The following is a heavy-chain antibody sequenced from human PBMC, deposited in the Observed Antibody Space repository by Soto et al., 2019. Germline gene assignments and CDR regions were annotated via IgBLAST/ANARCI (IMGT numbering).Heavy chain of an antibody. J-gene: IGHJ2*01. CDR2: ISGSGGST. CDR1: GFTFSSYA. Sequence: EVQLLESGGGLVQPGGSLRLSCAASGFTFSSYAMSWVRQAPGKGLEWVSAISGSGGSTYYADSVKGRFTISRDNSKNTLYLQMNSLRAEDMAVYYCAKDRGQWLTPDWYFDLWGRGTLVTVSS. CDR3: AKDRGQWLTPDWYFDL. D-gene: IGHD6-19*01. V-gene: IGHV3-23*01.